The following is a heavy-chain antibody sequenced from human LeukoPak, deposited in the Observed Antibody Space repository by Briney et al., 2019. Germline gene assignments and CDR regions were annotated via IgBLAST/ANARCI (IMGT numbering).Heavy chain of an antibody. J-gene: IGHJ4*02. CDR3: AKDLSDYYDSSGGTDY. V-gene: IGHV3-9*01. Sequence: SLRLSCAASGFTFDDYAMHWVRQAPGKGLEWVSGISWNSGSIGYADSVKGRFTISRDNAKNSLYLQMNSLRAEDTALYYCAKDLSDYYDSSGGTDYWGQGTLVTVSS. D-gene: IGHD3-22*01. CDR1: GFTFDDYA. CDR2: ISWNSGSI.